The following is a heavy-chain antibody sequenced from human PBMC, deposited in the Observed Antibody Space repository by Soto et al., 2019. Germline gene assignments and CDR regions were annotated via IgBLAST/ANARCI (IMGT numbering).Heavy chain of an antibody. D-gene: IGHD3-9*01. CDR3: ARQWVADWGHFDY. CDR2: LFYTGHT. Sequence: SETLSLTCTVSGHSMSNTDYFWGWIRQTPWSDLQWIGSLFYTGHTYYNPSLLSRVTISADTSKNQFFLRLTSVTAADTAVYFCARQWVADWGHFDYWGQGTLVTVSS. V-gene: IGHV4-39*01. J-gene: IGHJ4*02. CDR1: GHSMSNTDYF.